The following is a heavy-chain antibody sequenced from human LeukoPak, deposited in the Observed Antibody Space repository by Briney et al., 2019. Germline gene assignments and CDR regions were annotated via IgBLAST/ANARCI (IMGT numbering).Heavy chain of an antibody. CDR1: DLTVTSNY. D-gene: IGHD1-26*01. J-gene: IGHJ3*02. CDR3: ARGGSYLSAFDI. CDR2: IYPGGDI. Sequence: GGSLRLSCAASDLTVTSNYMSWVRQAPGKGLQWVSVIYPGGDIYYADSVKGRFTISRDNSKNTLYLQMNSLRAEDTAVYYCARGGSYLSAFDIWGQGTMVTVSS. V-gene: IGHV3-53*05.